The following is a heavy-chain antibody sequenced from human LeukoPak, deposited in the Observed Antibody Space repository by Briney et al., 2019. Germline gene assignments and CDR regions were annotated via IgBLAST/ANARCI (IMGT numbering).Heavy chain of an antibody. D-gene: IGHD3-22*01. CDR3: ARGVGGFYYDNSHLRYYYGVDI. V-gene: IGHV3-11*01. CDR1: GFPFSYYY. Sequence: PGGSLRLSCAASGFPFSYYYMTWIRQAPGKGLEWLSYISGNSSTIYYADSVKGRFTVSRDNARNTLYLQLNSLRAKDTAVYYCARGVGGFYYDNSHLRYYYGVDIWGQGTTVTVSS. CDR2: ISGNSSTI. J-gene: IGHJ6*02.